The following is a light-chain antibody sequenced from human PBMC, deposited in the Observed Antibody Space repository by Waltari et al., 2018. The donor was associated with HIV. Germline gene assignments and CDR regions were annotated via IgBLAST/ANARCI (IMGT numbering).Light chain of an antibody. V-gene: IGLV2-14*01. CDR2: EVS. CDR1: SSDVGGYNY. J-gene: IGLJ2*01. CDR3: SSYTSSNTLR. Sequence: QSALTQPASVSGSPGQSIPISCTGTSSDVGGYNYVSWYQQHPGKAPRLMIYEVSNRPSGVSNRFSGSKSGDTASLTISGLQAEDEAAYYCSSYTSSNTLRFGGGTKLTVL.